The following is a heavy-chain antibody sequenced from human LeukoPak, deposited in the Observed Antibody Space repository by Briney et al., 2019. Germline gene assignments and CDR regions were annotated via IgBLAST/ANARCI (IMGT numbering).Heavy chain of an antibody. CDR2: RIPIFGTA. D-gene: IGHD5-24*01. Sequence: GSSGKVSCKASGGTFTSYAISGGRQAPGQGVEGRGGRIPIFGTANYAQKFQGRVTITTDESTSTAYMELSSLRSEDTAVYYCARGPTSRDGYKYFDYWGQGTLVTVSS. CDR1: GGTFTSYA. CDR3: ARGPTSRDGYKYFDY. V-gene: IGHV1-69*05. J-gene: IGHJ4*02.